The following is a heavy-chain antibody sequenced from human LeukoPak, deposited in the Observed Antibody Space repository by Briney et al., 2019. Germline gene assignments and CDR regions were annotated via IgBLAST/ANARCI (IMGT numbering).Heavy chain of an antibody. CDR1: GFTVSSNY. D-gene: IGHD4-17*01. CDR3: ARVNGDYGDGMDV. J-gene: IGHJ6*02. V-gene: IGHV3-53*01. Sequence: GGSLRLSCAASGFTVSSNYMSWVRQAPGKGLEGVSVIYSGGSTYYADSVKGRFTITRDNSKNTLYLQMNSLRAEDTAVYYCARVNGDYGDGMDVWGQGTTVTVSS. CDR2: IYSGGST.